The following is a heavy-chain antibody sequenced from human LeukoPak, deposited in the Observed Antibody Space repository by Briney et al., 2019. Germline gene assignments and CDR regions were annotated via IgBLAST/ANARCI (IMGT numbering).Heavy chain of an antibody. D-gene: IGHD4-23*01. CDR1: GFTFINYR. CDR3: ARSVTSWDAFDI. CDR2: ISSSSTYI. V-gene: IGHV3-21*01. J-gene: IGHJ3*02. Sequence: PWGSLRLSCAASGFTFINYRMNWVRQAPGKGLEWVSSISSSSTYIYYADSVKGRFTISRDNAKNSLYLQMNSLRAEDTAVYYCARSVTSWDAFDIWGQGTMVTVSS.